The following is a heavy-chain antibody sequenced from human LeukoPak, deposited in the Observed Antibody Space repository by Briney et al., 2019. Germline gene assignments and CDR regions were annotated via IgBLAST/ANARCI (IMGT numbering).Heavy chain of an antibody. CDR1: GFTFSSYS. J-gene: IGHJ4*02. CDR3: ARMLLRSESYYNPSDY. V-gene: IGHV3-7*01. CDR2: IKEDGSEK. Sequence: GGSLRLSCAASGFTFSSYSMNWVRQAPGKGLEWVASIKEDGSEKFYVDSVKGRFTISRDNAKNSLYLQMNSLRAEDTAVYFCARMLLRSESYYNPSDYWGQGTLVTVSS. D-gene: IGHD3-10*01.